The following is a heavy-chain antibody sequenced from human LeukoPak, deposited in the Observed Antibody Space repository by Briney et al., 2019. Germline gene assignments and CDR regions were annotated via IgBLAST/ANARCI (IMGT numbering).Heavy chain of an antibody. CDR2: IIPILGIA. Sequence: ASVKVSCKASGGTFSSYAISWVRQAPGQGLEWMGKIIPILGIANYAQKFQGRVTITADKSTSTAYMELSSLRSEDTAVYYCARGGDFDWLLGDYWSQGTLVTVSS. D-gene: IGHD3-9*01. CDR3: ARGGDFDWLLGDY. CDR1: GGTFSSYA. V-gene: IGHV1-69*04. J-gene: IGHJ4*02.